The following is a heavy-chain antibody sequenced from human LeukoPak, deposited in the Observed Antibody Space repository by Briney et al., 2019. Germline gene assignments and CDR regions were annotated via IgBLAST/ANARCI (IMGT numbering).Heavy chain of an antibody. Sequence: SVKVSCKASGATFSSYAISWVRQAPGQGLEWVGRIIPILGIANYAQKFQGRVTITADKSTSTAYMELSSLISEDTAVYYCARADRAMERSFDYGGQGTLVTVSS. CDR3: ARADRAMERSFDY. CDR2: IIPILGIA. CDR1: GATFSSYA. J-gene: IGHJ4*02. D-gene: IGHD5-18*01. V-gene: IGHV1-69*04.